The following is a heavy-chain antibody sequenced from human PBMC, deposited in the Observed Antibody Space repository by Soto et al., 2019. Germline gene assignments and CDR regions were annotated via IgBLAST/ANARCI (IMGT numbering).Heavy chain of an antibody. CDR2: IYYTGST. CDR1: GGSISSRDYF. V-gene: IGHV4-31*03. CDR3: ATRQAGWAYGMDV. J-gene: IGHJ6*02. Sequence: SETLSLTCSVSGGSISSRDYFWSWVRQHPGKGLEWIGFIYYTGSTYYNPSLRSRATISLDTSKNQFSLSLSSVTAADTAVYYCATRQAGWAYGMDVWGQGNTVTASS. D-gene: IGHD3-16*01.